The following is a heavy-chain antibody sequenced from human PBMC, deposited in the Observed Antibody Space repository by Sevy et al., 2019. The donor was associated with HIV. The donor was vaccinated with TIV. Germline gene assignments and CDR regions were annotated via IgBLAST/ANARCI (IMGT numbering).Heavy chain of an antibody. V-gene: IGHV1-2*02. Sequence: ASVKVSCKASGYTFTGYYLHWVRQAPGQGLEWMGWINPNSGGTNYAPKFQGRVTMTRDTSISTASMELSRLRSDDTAVYYCTRSAAEAKNFYCGGDCYSDYWGQGTLVTVPS. J-gene: IGHJ4*02. D-gene: IGHD2-21*02. CDR3: TRSAAEAKNFYCGGDCYSDY. CDR2: INPNSGGT. CDR1: GYTFTGYY.